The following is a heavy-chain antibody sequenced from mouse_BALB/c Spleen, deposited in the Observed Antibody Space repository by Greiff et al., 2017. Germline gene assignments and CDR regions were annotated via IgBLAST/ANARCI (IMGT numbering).Heavy chain of an antibody. J-gene: IGHJ3*01. CDR3: ARGQDYGYDGFAY. CDR1: GFTFSSYA. V-gene: IGHV5-6-5*01. D-gene: IGHD2-2*01. CDR2: ISSGGST. Sequence: EVHLLESGGGLVKPGGSLKLSCAASGFTFSSYAMSWVRQTPEKRLEWVASISSGGSTYYPDSVKGRFTISRDNARNILYLQMSSLRSEDTAMYYCARGQDYGYDGFAYWGQGTLVTVSA.